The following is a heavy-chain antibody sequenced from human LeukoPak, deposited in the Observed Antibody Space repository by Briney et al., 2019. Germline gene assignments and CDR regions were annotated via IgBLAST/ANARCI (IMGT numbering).Heavy chain of an antibody. D-gene: IGHD5-12*01. CDR1: GGSISSGGYY. J-gene: IGHJ4*02. CDR3: ARDPGYSGYDWFDY. Sequence: SETLSLTCTVSGGSISSGGYYWSWIRQHPGKGLEWIGYIYYSGSTYYNPSLKSRVTISVDTSKNQFSLKLSSVTAADTAVYYCARDPGYSGYDWFDYWGQGTLVTVSS. V-gene: IGHV4-31*03. CDR2: IYYSGST.